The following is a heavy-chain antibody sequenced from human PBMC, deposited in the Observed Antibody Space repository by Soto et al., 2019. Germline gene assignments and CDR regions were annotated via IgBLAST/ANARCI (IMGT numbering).Heavy chain of an antibody. J-gene: IGHJ4*02. D-gene: IGHD3-22*01. CDR3: ARDPGTGYYDSSGYYYD. Sequence: PGGSLRLSCAASGFTLSSYWMHWVRQAPGKGLVWVSRINSGGSSTSYADSVKGRFTISRDNAKNTLYLQMNSLRAGDTAVYYCARDPGTGYYDSSGYYYDWGQGTLVTVSS. V-gene: IGHV3-74*01. CDR1: GFTLSSYW. CDR2: INSGGSST.